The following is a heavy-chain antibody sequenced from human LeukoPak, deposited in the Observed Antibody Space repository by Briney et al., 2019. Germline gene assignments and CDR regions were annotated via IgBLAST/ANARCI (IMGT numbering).Heavy chain of an antibody. J-gene: IGHJ4*02. Sequence: GGSLRLSCAASGFTFSSYGMHWVRQAPGKGLEWVAVIWYDGSNKYYADSVKGRFTISRDNSKNTLYLQMNSLRAEDTAVYYCARDEAGTGSYFDYWGQGTTVTVSS. CDR1: GFTFSSYG. V-gene: IGHV3-33*01. D-gene: IGHD6-19*01. CDR2: IWYDGSNK. CDR3: ARDEAGTGSYFDY.